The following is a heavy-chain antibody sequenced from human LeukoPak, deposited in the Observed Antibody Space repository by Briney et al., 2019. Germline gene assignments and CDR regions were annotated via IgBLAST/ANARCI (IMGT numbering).Heavy chain of an antibody. D-gene: IGHD1-26*01. J-gene: IGHJ4*02. V-gene: IGHV3-7*01. CDR3: ARVGAWELQRVFEY. CDR2: IHKAGSES. Sequence: GGSLRLSCAASGFTFNKYWMTWVRQAPGKGLEWVANIHKAGSESYYVDSVKGRFAISRDNAKNSLYLQLSSLRVEDTAVYYCARVGAWELQRVFEYWGQGTLVTVSS. CDR1: GFTFNKYW.